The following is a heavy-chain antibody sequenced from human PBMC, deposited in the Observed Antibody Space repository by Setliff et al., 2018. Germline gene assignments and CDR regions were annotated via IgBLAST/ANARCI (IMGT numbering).Heavy chain of an antibody. CDR2: MYSSGST. CDR3: ASHPRVTIFGVVAFDY. Sequence: SETLSLTCTVSGGPINSDRYYWGWIRQPPGKGLEWIGSMYSSGSTYYHPSLKSRVTISVDTSQNQFSLKLSSVTAADTAAYYCASHPRVTIFGVVAFDYWGQGILVTVSS. V-gene: IGHV4-39*01. D-gene: IGHD3-3*01. J-gene: IGHJ4*02. CDR1: GGPINSDRYY.